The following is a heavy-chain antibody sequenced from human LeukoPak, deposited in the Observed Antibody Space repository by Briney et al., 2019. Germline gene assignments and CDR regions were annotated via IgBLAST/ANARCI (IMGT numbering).Heavy chain of an antibody. J-gene: IGHJ4*02. CDR1: GITLSNYG. CDR3: SKRGVVIRVILVGFHKEAYYFDS. D-gene: IGHD3-22*01. V-gene: IGHV3-23*01. CDR2: INDRGSRT. Sequence: PGGSLRLSCAVSGITLSNYGMRWVRQAPGKGLEWVAGINDRGSRTNYADSVKGRFTISTDHPKNTLYLQMNSLRAEDTALYFCSKRGVVIRVILVGFHKEAYYFDSWGQGALVTVSS.